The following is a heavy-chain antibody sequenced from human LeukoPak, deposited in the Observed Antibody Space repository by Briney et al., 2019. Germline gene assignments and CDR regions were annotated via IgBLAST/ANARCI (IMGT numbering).Heavy chain of an antibody. CDR1: GFTFSSYE. J-gene: IGHJ4*02. V-gene: IGHV3-48*03. CDR2: ISSSGSTI. D-gene: IGHD3-10*01. CDR3: ARWYYYALGD. Sequence: GGSLRLSCAASGFTFSSYEMNWVRQAPGKGLEWVSYISSSGSTIYYADSVKGRFTISRDNAKNSLCLQMNSLRAEDTAVYYCARWYYYALGDWGQGTLVTVSS.